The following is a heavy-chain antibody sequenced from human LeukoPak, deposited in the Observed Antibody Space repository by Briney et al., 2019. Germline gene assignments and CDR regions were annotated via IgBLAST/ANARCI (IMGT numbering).Heavy chain of an antibody. J-gene: IGHJ5*02. D-gene: IGHD6-13*01. CDR3: ARDGDSAAARDHRNWFDP. V-gene: IGHV4-39*07. Sequence: KCSETLSLTCTVSGGSISSSSYYWGWIRQPPGKGLEWIGSIYYSGSTYYNPSLKSRVTISVDTSKNQFSLKLSSVTAADTAVYYCARDGDSAAARDHRNWFDPWGQGTLVTVSS. CDR1: GGSISSSSYY. CDR2: IYYSGST.